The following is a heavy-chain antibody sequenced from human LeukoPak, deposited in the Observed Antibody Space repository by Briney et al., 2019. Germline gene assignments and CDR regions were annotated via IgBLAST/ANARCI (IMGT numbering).Heavy chain of an antibody. V-gene: IGHV1-69*13. Sequence: ASVKVSCKASGGTFSSYAISWVRQAPGQGLEWMGGIIPIFGTANYAQKFQGRVTITADESTSTAYMELSSLRSEDTAVYYCAADGLSGSGWYEELFDYWGQGTLVTVS. CDR2: IIPIFGTA. CDR3: AADGLSGSGWYEELFDY. CDR1: GGTFSSYA. D-gene: IGHD6-19*01. J-gene: IGHJ4*02.